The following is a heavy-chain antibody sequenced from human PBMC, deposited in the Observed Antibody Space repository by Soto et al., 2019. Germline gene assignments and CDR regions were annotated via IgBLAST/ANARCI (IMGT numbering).Heavy chain of an antibody. CDR3: ARDLPAHYYDSSGYPAGFDY. V-gene: IGHV3-33*01. J-gene: IGHJ4*02. CDR2: IWYDGSNK. CDR1: GFTFSSYG. Sequence: GGFLRLSCAASGFTFSSYGMHWVRQAPGKGLEWVAVIWYDGSNKYYADSVKGRFTISRDNSKNTLYLQMNSLRAEDTAVYYCARDLPAHYYDSSGYPAGFDYWGQGTLVTVS. D-gene: IGHD3-22*01.